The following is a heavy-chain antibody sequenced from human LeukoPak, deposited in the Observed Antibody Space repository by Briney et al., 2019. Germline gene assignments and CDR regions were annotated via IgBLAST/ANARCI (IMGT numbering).Heavy chain of an antibody. Sequence: GGSLRLSCAASGFTFSSYSINWVRQAPGKGLEWVSSISSSNDYIYEADSVKGRFTISRDNAKNSVYLQMNSLRAEDTAVYYCVRGYGGNSGNYWGQGTLVTVSS. CDR2: ISSSNDYI. J-gene: IGHJ4*02. CDR3: VRGYGGNSGNY. D-gene: IGHD4-23*01. CDR1: GFTFSSYS. V-gene: IGHV3-21*01.